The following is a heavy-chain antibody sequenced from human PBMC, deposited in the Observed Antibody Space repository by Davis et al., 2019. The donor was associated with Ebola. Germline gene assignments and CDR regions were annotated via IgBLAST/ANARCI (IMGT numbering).Heavy chain of an antibody. Sequence: SCAASGFTFDDYAMHWVRQAPGKGLEWVSGISWNSGSIGYADSVKGRFTISRDNAKNSLYLQMNSLRAEDTALYYCAKGAATIQYYFDYWGQGTLVTVSS. CDR1: GFTFDDYA. V-gene: IGHV3-9*01. D-gene: IGHD5-12*01. J-gene: IGHJ4*02. CDR2: ISWNSGSI. CDR3: AKGAATIQYYFDY.